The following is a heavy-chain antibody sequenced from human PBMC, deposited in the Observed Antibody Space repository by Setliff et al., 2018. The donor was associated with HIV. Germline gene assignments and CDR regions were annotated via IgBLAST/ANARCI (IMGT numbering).Heavy chain of an antibody. CDR2: IMPIFGPA. Sequence: SVKVSCKASGGTFSSYAISWVRQAPGQGLEWMGGIMPIFGPANYAQKFQGRVTITRDEFTNTGYMELSSLRSEDTAVYYCATATGYHDSGSLQNWGQGTLVTVS. V-gene: IGHV1-69*13. D-gene: IGHD3-10*01. J-gene: IGHJ4*02. CDR3: ATATGYHDSGSLQN. CDR1: GGTFSSYA.